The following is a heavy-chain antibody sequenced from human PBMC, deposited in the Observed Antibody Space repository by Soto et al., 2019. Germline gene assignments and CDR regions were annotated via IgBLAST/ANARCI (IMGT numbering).Heavy chain of an antibody. V-gene: IGHV1-69*06. D-gene: IGHD3-22*01. CDR3: ASMGRVIVVLSQTTYGLDV. CDR2: IIPIFGTA. CDR1: GGTFSSYA. J-gene: IGHJ6*02. Sequence: QVQLVQSGAEVKKPGSSVKVSCKASGGTFSSYAISWVRQAPGQGLEWMGGIIPIFGTANYAQKFQGRVTITAAKSPSTAYLELLSLRYEYTAGYYCASMGRVIVVLSQTTYGLDVCGQGTTVTVSS.